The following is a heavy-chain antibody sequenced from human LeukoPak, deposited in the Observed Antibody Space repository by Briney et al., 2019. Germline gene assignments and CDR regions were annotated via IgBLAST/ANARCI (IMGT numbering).Heavy chain of an antibody. CDR1: GFTFSNAW. J-gene: IGHJ3*02. CDR2: IKSKTDGGTT. CDR3: ARDGISLGAVYAFDI. Sequence: PGGSLRLSCAASGFTFSNAWMSWVRQAPGKGLEWVGRIKSKTDGGTTDYAAPVKGRFTISRDDSKNTLYLQMNSLRAEDTAVYYCARDGISLGAVYAFDIWGQGTMVTVSS. D-gene: IGHD1-26*01. V-gene: IGHV3-15*01.